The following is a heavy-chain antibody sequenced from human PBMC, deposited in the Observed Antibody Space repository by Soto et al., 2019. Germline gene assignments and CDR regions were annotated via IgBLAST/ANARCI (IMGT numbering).Heavy chain of an antibody. CDR2: ISYDGSNK. CDR3: AREGKTRITMIVVVTGAMDY. V-gene: IGHV3-30-3*01. J-gene: IGHJ4*02. D-gene: IGHD3-22*01. CDR1: GFSFTRYA. Sequence: GGTLSLSCPASGFSFTRYAPHWSRQAPRQGLERVAVISYDGSNKYYAGCVKGRFTSSGDNSENTLYLQMNSLRAEDTAVYYCAREGKTRITMIVVVTGAMDYWGQGTLVTVSS.